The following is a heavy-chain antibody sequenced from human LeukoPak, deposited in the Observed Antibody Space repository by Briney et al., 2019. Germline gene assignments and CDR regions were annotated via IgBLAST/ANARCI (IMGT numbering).Heavy chain of an antibody. V-gene: IGHV3-74*01. CDR2: INSDGSST. Sequence: GGSLRLSCAASGFTFSSYWMNWVRQAPGKGLVWVSRINSDGSSTSYADSVKGRFTISRDNAKNTLYLQMNSLRAEDTAVYYCARGPSTVTTPLAYWGQGTLVTVSS. J-gene: IGHJ4*02. CDR3: ARGPSTVTTPLAY. CDR1: GFTFSSYW. D-gene: IGHD4-17*01.